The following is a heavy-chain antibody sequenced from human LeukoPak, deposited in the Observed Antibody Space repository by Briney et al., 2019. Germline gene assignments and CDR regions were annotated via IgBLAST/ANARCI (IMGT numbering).Heavy chain of an antibody. CDR3: ARKHGSGGSYFDY. CDR2: ISSDGSYK. Sequence: GGSLRLSCGASGFSFSSYAIHWVRQAPGKGLEWVALISSDGSYKSYADSVRGRFTISRDNSQSTLYLHLNSLRPEDTAVYYCARKHGSGGSYFDYWGQGTLVTVSS. D-gene: IGHD1-26*01. J-gene: IGHJ4*02. V-gene: IGHV3-30*03. CDR1: GFSFSSYA.